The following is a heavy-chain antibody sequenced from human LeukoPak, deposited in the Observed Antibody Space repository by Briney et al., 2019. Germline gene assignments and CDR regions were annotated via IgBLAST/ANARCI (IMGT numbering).Heavy chain of an antibody. CDR1: GFTFSSYS. CDR2: ISSSSSTI. Sequence: GGSLRLSCAASGFTFSSYSMNWVRQAPGKGLEWVSYISSSSSTIYYADSVKGRFTISRDNAKNSLYLQMNSLRAEDTAVYYCARDRRRYSSGWYPLDYWGQGTLVTVSS. D-gene: IGHD6-19*01. J-gene: IGHJ4*02. V-gene: IGHV3-48*01. CDR3: ARDRRRYSSGWYPLDY.